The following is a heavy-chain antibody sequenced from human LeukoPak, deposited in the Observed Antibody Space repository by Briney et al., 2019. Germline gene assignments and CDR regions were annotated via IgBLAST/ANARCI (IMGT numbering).Heavy chain of an antibody. CDR1: GFTFSSYA. J-gene: IGHJ4*02. D-gene: IGHD1-26*01. Sequence: GGSLRLSCAASGFTFSSYAMSWVRQAPGKGLESVSAISGSGGNIHYADSVKGRFTISRDNSKNTLDLQMNSLRAEDTAVYYCAKVVVGATRVTRYFDYWGQGTLVTVSS. CDR2: ISGSGGNI. V-gene: IGHV3-23*01. CDR3: AKVVVGATRVTRYFDY.